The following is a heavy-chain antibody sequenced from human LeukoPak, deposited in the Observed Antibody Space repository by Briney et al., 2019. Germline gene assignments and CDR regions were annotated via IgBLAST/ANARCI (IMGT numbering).Heavy chain of an antibody. J-gene: IGHJ4*02. CDR2: INSDGSST. CDR1: GFTFSSYW. D-gene: IGHD5-12*01. Sequence: PGGSLRLSCAASGFTFSSYWMHWVRQAPGKGLVWVSRINSDGSSTSYADSVKGRFTISRDNAKNTLYLQMNSLRAEDTAVYYCARAISSGYDGDFDYWGQGTLVTVSS. CDR3: ARAISSGYDGDFDY. V-gene: IGHV3-74*01.